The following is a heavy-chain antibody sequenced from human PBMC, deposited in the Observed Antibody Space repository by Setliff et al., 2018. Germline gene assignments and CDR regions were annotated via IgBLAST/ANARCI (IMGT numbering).Heavy chain of an antibody. CDR3: AHRRLNSSGWYYFDY. CDR1: GFSLSTSGVG. D-gene: IGHD6-19*01. Sequence: GSGPTLVNPTQTLTLTCTFSGFSLSTSGVGVGWIRQPPGKALEWLALIYWNDDERYCPSLSSRLTITKDTSKNQVVLTMTNMDPVDTATYYCAHRRLNSSGWYYFDYWGQGTLVTVSS. J-gene: IGHJ4*02. V-gene: IGHV2-5*01. CDR2: IYWNDDE.